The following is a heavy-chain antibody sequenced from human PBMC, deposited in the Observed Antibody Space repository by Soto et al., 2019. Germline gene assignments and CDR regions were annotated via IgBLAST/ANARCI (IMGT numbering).Heavy chain of an antibody. CDR2: ISGSGGST. CDR3: AKGGTIYQLVLADYYYYMDV. V-gene: IGHV3-23*01. J-gene: IGHJ6*03. Sequence: GGSLRLSCAASGFTFSSYAMSWVRQAPGKGLEWVSAISGSGGSTYYADSVKGRFTISRDNSKNTLYLKMNSLRAEDTAVYYCAKGGTIYQLVLADYYYYMDVWGKGTTVTVSS. D-gene: IGHD6-6*01. CDR1: GFTFSSYA.